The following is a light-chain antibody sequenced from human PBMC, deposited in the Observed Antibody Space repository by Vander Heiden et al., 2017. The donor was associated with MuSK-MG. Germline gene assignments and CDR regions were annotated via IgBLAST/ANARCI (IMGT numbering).Light chain of an antibody. Sequence: DIQLTQSPSFLSASVGDRVTITCRASQGISSYLAWYQQKPGKAPKLLIYAAATLQSGVPPRFSGSGSGTEFTLTISSLQPEDFATYYCQQLNSYPLRFTFGPGTKVDIK. CDR1: QGISSY. CDR2: AAA. J-gene: IGKJ3*01. V-gene: IGKV1-9*01. CDR3: QQLNSYPLRFT.